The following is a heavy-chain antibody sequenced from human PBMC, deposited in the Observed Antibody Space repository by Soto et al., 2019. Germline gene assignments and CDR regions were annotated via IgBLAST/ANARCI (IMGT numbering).Heavy chain of an antibody. D-gene: IGHD2-8*01. J-gene: IGHJ4*02. CDR1: GFIFRNHA. CDR2: ISFDGTND. Sequence: QVYLVESGGGVVQPGRSLRLSCAASGFIFRNHAMHWVRQAPSKGLDWVAGISFDGTNDFYADSVKGRFTISRDNSRNKLYLQMENLRPADTAVYYCARDAVHVTKMVFFSPMDYWGQGALVTVSS. CDR3: ARDAVHVTKMVFFSPMDY. V-gene: IGHV3-30-3*01.